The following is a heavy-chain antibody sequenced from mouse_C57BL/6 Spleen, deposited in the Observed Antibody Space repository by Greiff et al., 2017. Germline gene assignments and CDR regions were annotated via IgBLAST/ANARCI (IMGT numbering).Heavy chain of an antibody. CDR3: ARDLLLRLRYFDV. D-gene: IGHD1-1*01. CDR2: ILPGSGST. V-gene: IGHV1-9*01. J-gene: IGHJ1*03. CDR1: GYTFTGYW. Sequence: VQRVESGAELMKPGASVKLSCKATGYTFTGYWIEWVKQRPGHGLEWIGEILPGSGSTNYNEKFKGKATFTADTSSNTAYMQLSSLTTKDSAIYYWARDLLLRLRYFDVWGTGTTVTVSS.